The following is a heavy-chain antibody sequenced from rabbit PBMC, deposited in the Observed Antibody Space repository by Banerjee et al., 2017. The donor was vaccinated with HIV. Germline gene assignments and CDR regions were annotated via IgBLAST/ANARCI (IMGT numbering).Heavy chain of an antibody. CDR2: IGTGTGNT. J-gene: IGHJ4*01. CDR3: ARVSSDAVYFNL. Sequence: QSLEESGGDLVKPGGSLALTCKASGFSLSNNYVMCWVRQAPGKGLEWIGCIGTGTGNTYYASWTKGRFTISKTSSTTVTLQMTSLTAADTATYFCARVSSDAVYFNLWGPGTLVTVS. D-gene: IGHD1-1*01. V-gene: IGHV1S40*01. CDR1: GFSLSNNYV.